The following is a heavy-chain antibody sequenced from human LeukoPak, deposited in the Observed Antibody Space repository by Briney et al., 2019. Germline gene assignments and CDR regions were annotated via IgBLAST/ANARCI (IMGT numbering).Heavy chain of an antibody. CDR1: GFTFDDYA. CDR3: ARAGTPSPIYLQYFQH. J-gene: IGHJ1*01. CDR2: ISWNSGSI. Sequence: PGGSLRLSCAASGFTFDDYAMHWVRQAPGKGLEWVSGISWNSGSIGYADSVKGRFTISRDNAKNSLYLQMNSLRAEDTALYYCARAGTPSPIYLQYFQHWGQGTLVTVSS. V-gene: IGHV3-9*01. D-gene: IGHD2-15*01.